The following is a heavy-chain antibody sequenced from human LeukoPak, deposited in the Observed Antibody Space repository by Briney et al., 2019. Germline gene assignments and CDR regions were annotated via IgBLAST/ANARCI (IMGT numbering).Heavy chain of an antibody. CDR3: ALRDDSSPRDF. Sequence: PGGSLRLSCTLSGFILSYYALTGVRQAPGEGLSLVSTVGDGGSFTRYAESVRGRFTISRDDAKNTLYLQMNSVRVEDMGFYYCALRDDSSPRDFWGQGTLVTVSA. V-gene: IGHV3-23*01. CDR2: VGDGGSFT. CDR1: GFILSYYA. J-gene: IGHJ4*02. D-gene: IGHD5-24*01.